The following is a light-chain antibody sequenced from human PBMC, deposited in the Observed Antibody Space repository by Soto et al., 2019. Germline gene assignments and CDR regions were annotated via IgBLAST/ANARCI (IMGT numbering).Light chain of an antibody. CDR1: QSVSTY. CDR3: QQRRNWIT. CDR2: DAS. J-gene: IGKJ5*01. V-gene: IGKV3-11*01. Sequence: LLTQSPATLSLSQWEIATLSCGASQSVSTYLAWYQQKPGQAPRLLIYDASSRATGIPARFSGSGSGTDFTLTISSVEPEDFAVYYCQQRRNWITFGQGTRLDIK.